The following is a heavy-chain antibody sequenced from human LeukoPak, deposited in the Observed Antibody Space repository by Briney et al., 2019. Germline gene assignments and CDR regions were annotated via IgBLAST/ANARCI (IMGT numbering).Heavy chain of an antibody. CDR3: ARGKRGTTVLDYYYGMDV. Sequence: GGSLRLSCAASGFTFSSYWMHWVRQAPGKGLVWVSRINSDGSSTSYADSVKGRFTISRDNAKNTLYLQMNSLRAEDTAVYYCARGKRGTTVLDYYYGMDVWGQGTTVTVSS. CDR1: GFTFSSYW. CDR2: INSDGSST. V-gene: IGHV3-74*01. D-gene: IGHD4-17*01. J-gene: IGHJ6*02.